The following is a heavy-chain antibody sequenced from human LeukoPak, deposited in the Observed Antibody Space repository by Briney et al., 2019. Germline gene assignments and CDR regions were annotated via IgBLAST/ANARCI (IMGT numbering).Heavy chain of an antibody. CDR1: GFTFSDYG. CDR3: ARRAGAYSHPYDY. D-gene: IGHD4/OR15-4a*01. J-gene: IGHJ4*02. Sequence: GALRLSCAASGFTFSDYGMSWVRQAPGKGLEWVSTISDGGSITYYADSVKGRFTISRDNSKNTLYLQMNSLRAEDTAVYYCARRAGAYSHPYDYWGQGTLVTVSS. V-gene: IGHV3-23*01. CDR2: ISDGGSIT.